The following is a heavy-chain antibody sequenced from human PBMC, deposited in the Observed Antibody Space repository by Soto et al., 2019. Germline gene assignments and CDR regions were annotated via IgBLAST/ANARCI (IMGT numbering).Heavy chain of an antibody. CDR2: IIPMFDTA. D-gene: IGHD3-22*01. V-gene: IGHV1-69*01. CDR1: GGSFSSYA. J-gene: IGHJ4*02. CDR3: ARSLTYYYETSGYYLGNI. Sequence: QVQLVQSGAEVKKPGSSVKVSCKASGGSFSSYAFSWVRQAPGQGLEWMGGIIPMFDTANYAQKFQDRVTISADESTSTAYMALSSLTSEDAAVYYCARSLTYYYETSGYYLGNIWGQGTLVTVSS.